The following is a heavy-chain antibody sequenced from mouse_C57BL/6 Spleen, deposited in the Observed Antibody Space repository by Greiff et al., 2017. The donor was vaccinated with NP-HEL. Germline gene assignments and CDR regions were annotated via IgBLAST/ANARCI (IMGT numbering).Heavy chain of an antibody. Sequence: VQLQQSGAELVKPGASVKISCKASGYAFSSYWMNWVKQRPGKGLEWIGQIYPGDGDTNYNGKFKGKATLTADKYSSTAYMQLSSLTSEDSAVYCCARGGTTVVDWDFDVWGTGPTVTVAS. CDR1: GYAFSSYW. CDR2: IYPGDGDT. CDR3: ARGGTTVVDWDFDV. D-gene: IGHD1-1*01. J-gene: IGHJ1*03. V-gene: IGHV1-80*01.